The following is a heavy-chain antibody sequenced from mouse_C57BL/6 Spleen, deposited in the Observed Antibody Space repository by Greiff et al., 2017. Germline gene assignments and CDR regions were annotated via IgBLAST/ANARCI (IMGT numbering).Heavy chain of an antibody. V-gene: IGHV1-64*01. CDR3: ASYYDYDDWFAY. J-gene: IGHJ3*01. D-gene: IGHD2-4*01. CDR1: GYTFTSYW. Sequence: VQLQQPGAELVKPGASVKLSCKASGYTFTSYWMHWVKQRPGQGLEWIGMIHPNSGSTNYNEKFKSKATLTVDKSSSTAYMQLSSLTSEDSAVYYCASYYDYDDWFAYWGQGTLVTVSA. CDR2: IHPNSGST.